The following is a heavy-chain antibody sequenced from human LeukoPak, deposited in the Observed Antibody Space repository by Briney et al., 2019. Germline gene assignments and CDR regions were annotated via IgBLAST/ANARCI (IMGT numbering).Heavy chain of an antibody. J-gene: IGHJ5*02. Sequence: PGESLRISCKVSGYSFPSYWITWVRPMPGKGLEWTGRIAPSDSYTNYSPSFEGHVAFSVDKSISTVYLQWSSLKASDTAMYYCVRQPPGVYDTTQNWFDPWGQGTLVTVSS. CDR3: VRQPPGVYDTTQNWFDP. CDR2: IAPSDSYT. V-gene: IGHV5-10-1*01. CDR1: GYSFPSYW. D-gene: IGHD3-22*01.